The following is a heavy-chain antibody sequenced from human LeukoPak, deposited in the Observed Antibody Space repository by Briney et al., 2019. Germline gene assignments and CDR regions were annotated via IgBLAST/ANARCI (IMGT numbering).Heavy chain of an antibody. CDR2: IQPGDGDA. Sequence: GESLKISCKGSGYSFTNYWIGWVRQMPGKGLEWMGIIQPGDGDARYSPSFQGQVTISADKSISTAYLQWSSLKASDTAMYYCARRRDLYSGSYYPFDYWGQGTLVTVSS. D-gene: IGHD1-26*01. CDR3: ARRRDLYSGSYYPFDY. CDR1: GYSFTNYW. J-gene: IGHJ4*02. V-gene: IGHV5-51*01.